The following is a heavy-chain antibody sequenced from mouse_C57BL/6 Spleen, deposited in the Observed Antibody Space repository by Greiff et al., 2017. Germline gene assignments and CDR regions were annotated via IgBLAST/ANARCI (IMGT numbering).Heavy chain of an antibody. Sequence: EVQLQQSGPELVKPGASVKMSCKASGYTFTDYNMHWVKQSHGKSLEWIGYINPNNGGTSYNQKFKGKATLTVNKSSSTAYMELRSLTSEDSAVYYCAKLGRDWYFDVWGTGTTVTVSS. V-gene: IGHV1-22*01. CDR1: GYTFTDYN. CDR3: AKLGRDWYFDV. D-gene: IGHD4-1*01. CDR2: INPNNGGT. J-gene: IGHJ1*03.